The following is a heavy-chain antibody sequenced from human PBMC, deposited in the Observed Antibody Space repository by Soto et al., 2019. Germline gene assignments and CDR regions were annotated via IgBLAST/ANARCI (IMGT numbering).Heavy chain of an antibody. V-gene: IGHV5-51*01. CDR1: GYSFTSSW. Sequence: GESLKISCKGSGYSFTSSWIAWVRQMPGKGLEWMGIIYPGDSDTRYSPSFQGQVTISADKSISTAYLQWSSLKASGTAMYYCARRAPIGGYHFDYWGQGTMVTVSS. CDR2: IYPGDSDT. CDR3: ARRAPIGGYHFDY. J-gene: IGHJ4*02. D-gene: IGHD6-13*01.